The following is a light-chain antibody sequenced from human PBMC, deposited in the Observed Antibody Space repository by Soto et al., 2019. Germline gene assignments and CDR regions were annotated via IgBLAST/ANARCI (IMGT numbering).Light chain of an antibody. V-gene: IGKV3-20*01. J-gene: IGKJ4*01. Sequence: IVLTQSPVTLSLSPGERATLSCRASQSVRSSHLAWYQQTPGQAPRLLIYGASSRATGIPDRFSGSGSGTDFTLTISRLEPEDFAVYYCQQYSTSPLTFGGGTKVDIK. CDR1: QSVRSSH. CDR2: GAS. CDR3: QQYSTSPLT.